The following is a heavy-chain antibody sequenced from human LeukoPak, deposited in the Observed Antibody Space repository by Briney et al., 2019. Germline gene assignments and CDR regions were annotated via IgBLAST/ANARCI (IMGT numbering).Heavy chain of an antibody. V-gene: IGHV3-23*01. CDR2: ISGSGGST. CDR3: ADDIVVVPAGY. CDR1: GFTFSSYA. Sequence: GGSLRLSCAASGFTFSSYAMSWVRQAPGKGLEWVSAISGSGGSTYYADPVKGRSTISRDNSKNTLYLQMNSLRAEDTAVYYCADDIVVVPAGYWGQGTLVTVSS. J-gene: IGHJ4*02. D-gene: IGHD2-2*01.